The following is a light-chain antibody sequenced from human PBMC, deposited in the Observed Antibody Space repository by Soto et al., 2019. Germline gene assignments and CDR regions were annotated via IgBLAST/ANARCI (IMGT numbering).Light chain of an antibody. J-gene: IGKJ1*01. V-gene: IGKV1-33*01. CDR1: QDISNY. Sequence: DIQMTQSPSSQSASVGVRVTITCQASQDISNYLNWYQQKPGKAPKLLIYDASNLETGVPSRFSGSGSGTDFTFTISSLQPEDIATYYCQQYDNLPWTFGQGTKVEIK. CDR2: DAS. CDR3: QQYDNLPWT.